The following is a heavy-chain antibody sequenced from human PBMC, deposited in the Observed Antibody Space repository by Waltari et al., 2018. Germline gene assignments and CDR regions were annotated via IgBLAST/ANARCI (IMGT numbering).Heavy chain of an antibody. J-gene: IGHJ4*02. CDR2: ITNRGGGA. CDR1: GFTFRMFA. V-gene: IGHV3-23*01. CDR3: VKVGSSSPAYDY. Sequence: EVQLLESGGGLVQPGGSLRLSCDASGFTFRMFAMGWVRQAPGKGLEWVSSITNRGGGAYYAAFVKARFTISRDNSENTLFLQMNSLSAEDTAVYYCVKVGSSSPAYDYWGQGTQVTVSS. D-gene: IGHD6-6*01.